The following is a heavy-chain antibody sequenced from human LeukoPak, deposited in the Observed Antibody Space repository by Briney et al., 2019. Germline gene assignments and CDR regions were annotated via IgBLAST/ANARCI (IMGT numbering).Heavy chain of an antibody. J-gene: IGHJ6*03. V-gene: IGHV4-34*01. CDR1: GGSFSGYY. Sequence: SETLSLTCAVYGGSFSGYYWSWIRQPPGKGLEWIGEINHSGSTNYNPSLKSRVTISVDTSKNQFSLKLSSVTAADTAVYYCARDNGVRYYYSYMDVWGKGTTVTVSS. CDR3: ARDNGVRYYYSYMDV. CDR2: INHSGST. D-gene: IGHD2-8*01.